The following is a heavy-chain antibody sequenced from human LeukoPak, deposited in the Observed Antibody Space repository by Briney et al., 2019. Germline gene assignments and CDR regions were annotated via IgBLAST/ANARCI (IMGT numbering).Heavy chain of an antibody. J-gene: IGHJ3*02. CDR1: GGSISSGGYY. Sequence: SQTLSLTCTVSGGSISSGGYYWSWIRQHPGKGLEWIGYIYYSGSTYYNPSLKSRVTISVDTSKNQFSLKLSSVTAADTAVYYCARPYGGNLQAFDIWGQGTMVTVSS. CDR3: ARPYGGNLQAFDI. V-gene: IGHV4-31*03. D-gene: IGHD4/OR15-4a*01. CDR2: IYYSGST.